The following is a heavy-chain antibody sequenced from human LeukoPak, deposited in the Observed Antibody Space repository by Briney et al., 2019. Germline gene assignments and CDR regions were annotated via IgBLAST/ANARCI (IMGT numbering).Heavy chain of an antibody. J-gene: IGHJ5*02. Sequence: GGSLRLSCEASGFTFSSYEMNWVRQAPGKGLEWLSYIIGSGSTTQYADSVRDRFTISRDNDKNAVYLQMNSLRADDTAIYYCVRDRGGAYSGDNLFDPWGQGTLVTVSS. CDR2: IIGSGSTT. CDR3: VRDRGGAYSGDNLFDP. CDR1: GFTFSSYE. D-gene: IGHD2-21*01. V-gene: IGHV3-48*03.